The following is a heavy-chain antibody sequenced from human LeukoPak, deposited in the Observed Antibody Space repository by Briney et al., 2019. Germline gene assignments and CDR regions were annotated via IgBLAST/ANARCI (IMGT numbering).Heavy chain of an antibody. J-gene: IGHJ4*02. D-gene: IGHD6-19*01. CDR1: GGSISSSRHY. CDR2: IYYSGST. CDR3: ARAHSSGWSNFDY. V-gene: IGHV4-39*07. Sequence: SETLSLTCTVSGGSISSSRHYWGWIRQPPGKGLEWIGSIYYSGSTYYNPSLKSRLTISVDTSKNQFSLRLSSVTAADTAVYYCARAHSSGWSNFDYWGQGTLVTVSS.